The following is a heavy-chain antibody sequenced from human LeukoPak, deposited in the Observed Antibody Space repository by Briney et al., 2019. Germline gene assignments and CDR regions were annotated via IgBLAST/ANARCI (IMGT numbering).Heavy chain of an antibody. CDR3: ASSNSSSWYAEYFQH. Sequence: PSETLSLTCTVSGGSISSYYWSWIRQPPGKGLEWIGYIYYSGSTNYNPSLKSRVTISVDTSKNQFSLKLSSVTAADTAVYYCASSNSSSWYAEYFQHWGQGTLVTVSS. V-gene: IGHV4-59*01. CDR2: IYYSGST. CDR1: GGSISSYY. J-gene: IGHJ1*01. D-gene: IGHD6-13*01.